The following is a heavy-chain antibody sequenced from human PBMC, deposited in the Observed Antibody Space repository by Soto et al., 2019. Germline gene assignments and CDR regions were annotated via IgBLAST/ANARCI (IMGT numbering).Heavy chain of an antibody. CDR3: VRVASGGWYTGGY. CDR1: GYTFTNYD. D-gene: IGHD6-19*01. CDR2: ISPYSGNT. Sequence: QIQLVQSGAEVKKPGASVKVSCKTSGYTFTNYDIGWVRQAPGQGLEWMGWISPYSGNTNYAQKLQDSVTMTTDTGTRTAFMDLSSLRSDDTAMYYCVRVASGGWYTGGYWGQGTLVTVSS. J-gene: IGHJ4*02. V-gene: IGHV1-18*01.